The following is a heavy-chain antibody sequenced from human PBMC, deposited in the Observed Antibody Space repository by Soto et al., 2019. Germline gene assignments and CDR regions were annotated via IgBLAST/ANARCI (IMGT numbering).Heavy chain of an antibody. Sequence: EVQLLESGGGLVQPGGSLRLSCAASGFTFSNYAMSWVRQAPGKGLEWVSGISGSGGSTYYADSVKGRFTISRDNSKNTLYLQMSGLRAEDTAVYYCAKGGKDDSSGYSDSAGAGGYFDCWGQGTLVTVSS. CDR3: AKGGKDDSSGYSDSAGAGGYFDC. CDR2: ISGSGGST. J-gene: IGHJ4*02. CDR1: GFTFSNYA. V-gene: IGHV3-23*01. D-gene: IGHD3-22*01.